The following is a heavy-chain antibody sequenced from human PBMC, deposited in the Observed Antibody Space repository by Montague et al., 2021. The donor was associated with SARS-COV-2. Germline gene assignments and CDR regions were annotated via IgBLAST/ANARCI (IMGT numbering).Heavy chain of an antibody. J-gene: IGHJ4*02. Sequence: TLSLTCTVSGDSISSGTHYWSWIRQPAGKGLEWIGCIYTSGCTNYNPSLKSRVTISVDTSKNQFSLNVSSVTAADTAVYYCASVGGNEYSFFDYWGQGSLVTVSS. CDR1: GDSISSGTHY. V-gene: IGHV4-61*02. CDR2: IYTSGCT. CDR3: ASVGGNEYSFFDY. D-gene: IGHD6-6*01.